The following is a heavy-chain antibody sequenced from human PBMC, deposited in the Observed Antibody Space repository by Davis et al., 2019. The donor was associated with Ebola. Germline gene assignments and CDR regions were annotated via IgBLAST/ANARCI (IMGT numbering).Heavy chain of an antibody. J-gene: IGHJ4*02. CDR3: ARLEGGMGAIDY. Sequence: GGSLRLSCAASGFTFSSYSMNWVRQAPGKGLEWVSSISSSSSYIYYADSVRGRFTISRDNAKKSVYLQMNSLRVEDTAVYYCARLEGGMGAIDYWGQGTLVTVSS. CDR1: GFTFSSYS. V-gene: IGHV3-21*01. D-gene: IGHD1-26*01. CDR2: ISSSSSYI.